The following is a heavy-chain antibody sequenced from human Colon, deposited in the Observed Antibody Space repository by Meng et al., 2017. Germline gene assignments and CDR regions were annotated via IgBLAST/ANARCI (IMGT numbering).Heavy chain of an antibody. CDR2: IDLGGTP. Sequence: LQEPGHGRVGPLGTSSPTRAVSGGSISSYNWWSWVRQPPGKGLEWIGQIDLGGTPYYNPSLESRVIMSLDKSKNQLSLRLTSVAAADTAVYYCARHGGWHFDYWGQGALVTVSS. CDR3: ARHGGWHFDY. V-gene: IGHV4-4*03. D-gene: IGHD6-19*01. J-gene: IGHJ4*02. CDR1: GGSISSYNW.